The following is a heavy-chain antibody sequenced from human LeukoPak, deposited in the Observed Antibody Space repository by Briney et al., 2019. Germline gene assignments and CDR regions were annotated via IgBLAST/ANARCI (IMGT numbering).Heavy chain of an antibody. CDR1: GGSISSYY. D-gene: IGHD3-16*02. CDR2: IYYSGST. Sequence: SETLSLTCTVSGGSISSYYWSWIRQPPGKGLEWIGYIYYSGSTNYNPSLKSRVTISVDTSKNQFSLKLSFVNAADTAVYYCASLEMITFGGVIARPIDYWGQGTLVTVSS. J-gene: IGHJ4*02. V-gene: IGHV4-59*12. CDR3: ASLEMITFGGVIARPIDY.